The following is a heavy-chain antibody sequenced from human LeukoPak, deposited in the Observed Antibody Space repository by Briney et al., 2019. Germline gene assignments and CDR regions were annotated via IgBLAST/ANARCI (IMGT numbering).Heavy chain of an antibody. V-gene: IGHV3-30*01. J-gene: IGHJ1*01. CDR2: ISYDGSNK. Sequence: GSLRLSCAASGFTFSSYAMHWVRQAPGKGLEWVAAISYDGSNKYYADSVKGRFTISRDSSKNTLYLQMNSLRVEDTAVYYCAGSPKYSSSWYEYFQHWGQGTLVTVSS. D-gene: IGHD6-13*01. CDR3: AGSPKYSSSWYEYFQH. CDR1: GFTFSSYA.